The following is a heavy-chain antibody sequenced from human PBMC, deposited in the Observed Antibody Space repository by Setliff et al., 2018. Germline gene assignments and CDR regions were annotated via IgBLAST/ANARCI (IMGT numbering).Heavy chain of an antibody. CDR1: GFTFGGYA. CDR2: IRSKAYGGTT. Sequence: GGSLRLSCTASGFTFGGYAMSWVRQAPGKGLEWVGFIRSKAYGGTTEYAASVKGRFTISRDDSKSIAYLQMNSLKTEDTAVYYCTRGWGGIAVAGEVDYWGQGTLVTVSS. D-gene: IGHD6-19*01. J-gene: IGHJ4*02. V-gene: IGHV3-49*04. CDR3: TRGWGGIAVAGEVDY.